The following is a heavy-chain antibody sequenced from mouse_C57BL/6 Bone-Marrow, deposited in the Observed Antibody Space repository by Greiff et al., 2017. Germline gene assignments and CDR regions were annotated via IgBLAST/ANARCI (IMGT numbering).Heavy chain of an antibody. CDR1: GYTFTSYW. D-gene: IGHD2-2*01. CDR3: AIYYGYDEPSY. CDR2: IDTSDSYT. Sequence: QVQLQQPGAELVMPGASVKLSCKASGYTFTSYWMHWVKQRPGQGLEWIGEIDTSDSYTNYNQKFKGKSTLTVDKSSSTAYMQLSSLTSDDSAVYYCAIYYGYDEPSYWGQGTLVTVSA. V-gene: IGHV1-69*01. J-gene: IGHJ3*01.